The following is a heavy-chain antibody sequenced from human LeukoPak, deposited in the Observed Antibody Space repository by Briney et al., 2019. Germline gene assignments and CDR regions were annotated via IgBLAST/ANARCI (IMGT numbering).Heavy chain of an antibody. D-gene: IGHD3-9*01. CDR2: IYSSGST. J-gene: IGHJ4*02. CDR1: GGSISSSGYY. CDR3: ARISLIGYAPISGYFDY. V-gene: IGHV4-39*07. Sequence: PSETLSLTCTVAGGSISSSGYYWGWIRQPPGKGLECIGSIYSSGSTYYNPSLKSRVTISANTSKNQFSLKLNSVTAADTAVYYCARISLIGYAPISGYFDYWGQGTLVTVSS.